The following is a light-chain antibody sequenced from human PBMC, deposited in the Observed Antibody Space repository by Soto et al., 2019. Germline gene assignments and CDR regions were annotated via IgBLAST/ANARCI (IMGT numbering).Light chain of an antibody. CDR2: GAS. CDR1: QSVHTF. Sequence: EIVLTQSPDTLSLSPGEGASLSCRASQSVHTFFAWYQQKPGQPPRLLIYGASTRATGVPARFSGSGSGTDFTLTISSLEPEDFAVYYCHQRSNWPPDTFGQGTRLDI. J-gene: IGKJ5*01. V-gene: IGKV3-11*01. CDR3: HQRSNWPPDT.